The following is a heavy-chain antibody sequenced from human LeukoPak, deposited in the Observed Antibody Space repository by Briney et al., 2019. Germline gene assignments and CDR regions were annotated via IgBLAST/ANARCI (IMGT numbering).Heavy chain of an antibody. CDR1: GFTFSSYW. V-gene: IGHV3-74*01. D-gene: IGHD6-19*01. CDR2: IKSDGSTT. CDR3: ARGSDSSAWFSSFDY. Sequence: PGVSLRFSCSASGFTFSSYWMHWVRQTPGQGLVWFSRIKSDGSTTSHADSVKGRFTISRDNAKNTLYLEMNSLRAEDTAVYYCARGSDSSAWFSSFDYWGQGALVTVSS. J-gene: IGHJ4*02.